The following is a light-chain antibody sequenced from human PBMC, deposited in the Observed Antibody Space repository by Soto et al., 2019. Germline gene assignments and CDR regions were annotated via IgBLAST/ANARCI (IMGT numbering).Light chain of an antibody. CDR1: SSDVGGYNY. J-gene: IGLJ1*01. CDR3: SSYGGNNNYV. Sequence: QSALTQPPSASGSPGQSVTISCTGTSSDVGGYNYVSWYQQHPGKAPKIMIYEVTKRPSGVPDRSSGSKSGNTASLTVSGLQAEDEADYYCSSYGGNNNYVFGTGTKVTVL. V-gene: IGLV2-8*01. CDR2: EVT.